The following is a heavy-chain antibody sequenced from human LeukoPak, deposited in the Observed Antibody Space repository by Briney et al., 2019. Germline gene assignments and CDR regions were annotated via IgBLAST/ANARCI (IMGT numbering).Heavy chain of an antibody. CDR3: ARELRYFVWLGPRYYYYMDV. J-gene: IGHJ6*03. CDR2: IYYSGST. CDR1: GGSISSSSYY. V-gene: IGHV4-39*07. D-gene: IGHD3-9*01. Sequence: SETLSLTCTVSGGSISSSSYYWGWLRQPPGKGLVWIGSIYYSGSTYYNPALTSRVRISGDTSNNQFSLKLKSETAADKAVYYCARELRYFVWLGPRYYYYMDVWGKGTTVTVSS.